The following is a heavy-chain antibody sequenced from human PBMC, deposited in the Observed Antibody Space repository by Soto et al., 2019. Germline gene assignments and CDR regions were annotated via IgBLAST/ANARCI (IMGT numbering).Heavy chain of an antibody. Sequence: QVHLVQSGAEVKKPGASVKGSCKAAGYTVTSYGISWVRHAPGQGREWMGWISAYNGNTNYAQKLQGRVTMTTDTSTSTAYMELRSLRSDDTAVYYCARDTTGVVVIMTLHHWGQGTLVTVSS. CDR2: ISAYNGNT. CDR3: ARDTTGVVVIMTLHH. D-gene: IGHD3-22*01. J-gene: IGHJ1*01. V-gene: IGHV1-18*01. CDR1: GYTVTSYG.